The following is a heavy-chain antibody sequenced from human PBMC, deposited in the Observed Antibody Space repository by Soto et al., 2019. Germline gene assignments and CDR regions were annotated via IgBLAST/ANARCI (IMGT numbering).Heavy chain of an antibody. Sequence: QVQLVQSGAEVKRPGSSVKVSCKASGGTFSSYAISWVRQAPGQGLEWMGGIIPIFGTPNYAQKFQGRVTXTXXXSXXTAYMELSSLRSEDTAVYYCARHVPAAGYYYGMDVWGQGTTVTVSS. CDR3: ARHVPAAGYYYGMDV. D-gene: IGHD2-2*01. V-gene: IGHV1-69*05. CDR2: IIPIFGTP. J-gene: IGHJ6*02. CDR1: GGTFSSYA.